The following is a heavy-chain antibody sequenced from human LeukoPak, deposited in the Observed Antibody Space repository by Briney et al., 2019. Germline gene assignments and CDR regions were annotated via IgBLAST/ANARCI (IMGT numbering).Heavy chain of an antibody. CDR3: SRSRGHLDY. Sequence: GGSLRLSCAASGFTFSSNSMNWVRQTPGEGLEWVSYISSSSSTIYYADSVMGRFTISRDNAKNSLYLQMNSLRDEDTAVYYCSRSRGHLDYWGQGTLVTVSS. J-gene: IGHJ4*02. V-gene: IGHV3-48*02. CDR1: GFTFSSNS. CDR2: ISSSSSTI.